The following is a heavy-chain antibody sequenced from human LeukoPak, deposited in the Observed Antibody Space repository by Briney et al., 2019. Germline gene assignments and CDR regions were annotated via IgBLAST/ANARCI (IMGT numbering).Heavy chain of an antibody. D-gene: IGHD2-8*01. V-gene: IGHV4-39*01. Sequence: SETLSLTCTVSGGSISSSSYYWGWIRQPPGKGLEWIGSIYYSGSTYYNPTLKSRVTISVDTSKNQFSLKLRSVTAADTAVYYCARRLTEYCTKGVCYWFDYWGRGTLVTVS. J-gene: IGHJ4*02. CDR3: ARRLTEYCTKGVCYWFDY. CDR2: IYYSGST. CDR1: GGSISSSSYY.